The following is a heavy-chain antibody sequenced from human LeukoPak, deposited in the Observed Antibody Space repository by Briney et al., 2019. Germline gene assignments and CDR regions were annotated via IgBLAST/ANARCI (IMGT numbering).Heavy chain of an antibody. D-gene: IGHD3-10*01. CDR2: ISAYNGNT. Sequence: ASVKVSCKASGYTFTSYGISWVRQAPGQGLEWMGWISAYNGNTNYAQKLQGRVTMTTDTSTSTAYMELRSLRSDDTAVYYCAREDGAHYYGSGSYNYWGQGTLVTVSS. CDR1: GYTFTSYG. CDR3: AREDGAHYYGSGSYNY. V-gene: IGHV1-18*01. J-gene: IGHJ4*02.